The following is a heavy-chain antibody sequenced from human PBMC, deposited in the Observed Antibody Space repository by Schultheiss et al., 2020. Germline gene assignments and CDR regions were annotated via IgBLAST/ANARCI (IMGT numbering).Heavy chain of an antibody. V-gene: IGHV3-33*08. CDR1: GFTFSSYG. CDR2: IWYDGSNK. J-gene: IGHJ3*02. Sequence: GGSLRLSCAASGFTFSSYGMHWVRQAPGKGLEWVAVIWYDGSNKYYADSVKGRFTISRDNSKNTLYLQMNSLRAEDTAVYYCARDSAMGLRPDDACDIWGRGEMGTVAS. D-gene: IGHD4-17*01. CDR3: ARDSAMGLRPDDACDI.